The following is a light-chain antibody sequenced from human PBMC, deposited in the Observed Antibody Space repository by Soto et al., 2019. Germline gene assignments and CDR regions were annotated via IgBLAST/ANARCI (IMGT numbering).Light chain of an antibody. J-gene: IGKJ4*01. V-gene: IGKV1-33*01. CDR2: DAS. CDR3: QQFENLPLT. Sequence: DIRMTQSPSSLSASVGDRVTITCQASQDISDYLNWYQQKPGQAPNLLIYDASSLETGVPSRFSGGGSGTHFTFTISSLQPEDIGTYFCQQFENLPLTFGGGTKVEI. CDR1: QDISDY.